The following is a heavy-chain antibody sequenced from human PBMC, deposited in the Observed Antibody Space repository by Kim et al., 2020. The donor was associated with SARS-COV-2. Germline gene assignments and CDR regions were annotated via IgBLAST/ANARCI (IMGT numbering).Heavy chain of an antibody. V-gene: IGHV5-51*01. J-gene: IGHJ5*02. CDR3: ATHHLQGFDP. CDR2: DT. D-gene: IGHD4-4*01. Sequence: DTRYSPSFQGQVTISADKSISTAYLQWSSLKASDTAMYYCATHHLQGFDPWGQGTLVTVSS.